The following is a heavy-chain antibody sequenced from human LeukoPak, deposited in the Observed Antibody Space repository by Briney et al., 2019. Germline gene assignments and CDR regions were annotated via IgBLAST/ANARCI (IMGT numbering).Heavy chain of an antibody. Sequence: GGSLRLSCAASGFTFSTYSMNWVRQAPGKGLEWVSCISSNSNYRNYANSVKGRFTISRDNAKNSLYLQMNSLRAEDTAVYYCARGEDTAAELWYWGQGTLVTVSS. CDR1: GFTFSTYS. CDR3: ARGEDTAAELWY. V-gene: IGHV3-21*01. D-gene: IGHD5-18*01. CDR2: ISSNSNYR. J-gene: IGHJ4*02.